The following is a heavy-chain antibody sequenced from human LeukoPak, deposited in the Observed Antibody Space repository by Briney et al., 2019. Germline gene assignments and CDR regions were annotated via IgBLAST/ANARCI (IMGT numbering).Heavy chain of an antibody. J-gene: IGHJ4*02. CDR1: GGSISSYY. CDR2: IYYSGST. D-gene: IGHD4-17*01. CDR3: ASTSDYGDYQYYFDY. Sequence: PSETLSLTCTASGGSISSYYWSWIRQPPGKGLEWIGYIYYSGSTNYNPSLKSRVTISVDTSKNQFSLKLSSVTAADTAVYYCASTSDYGDYQYYFDYWGQGTLVTVSS. V-gene: IGHV4-59*01.